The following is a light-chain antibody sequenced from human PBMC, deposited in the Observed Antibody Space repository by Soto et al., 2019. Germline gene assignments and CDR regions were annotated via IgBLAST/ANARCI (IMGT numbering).Light chain of an antibody. CDR1: SSDIGGYNS. J-gene: IGLJ1*01. CDR3: CSYAGSYTYV. CDR2: DVT. Sequence: QSALTQSPSASGSPGQSVTISCTGPSSDIGGYNSVSWYQQHPGKAPKVMIYDVTKRPSGVPDRFSGSKSGNTASLTVSGLQADDEADYSCCSYAGSYTYVFGTGTKVTVL. V-gene: IGLV2-8*01.